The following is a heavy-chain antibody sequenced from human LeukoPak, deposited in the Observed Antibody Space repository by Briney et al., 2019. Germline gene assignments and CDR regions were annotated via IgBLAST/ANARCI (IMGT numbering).Heavy chain of an antibody. Sequence: GASVKVSCKASGGTFSSYAISWVRQAPGQGLEWMGGIIPIFGTANYAQKFQGRVTITTDESTSTAYMELSSLRSEDTAVYYCARGPHTFYSALEEDYFDYWGQGTLVTVSS. CDR3: ARGPHTFYSALEEDYFDY. V-gene: IGHV1-69*05. CDR1: GGTFSSYA. CDR2: IIPIFGTA. D-gene: IGHD6-13*01. J-gene: IGHJ4*02.